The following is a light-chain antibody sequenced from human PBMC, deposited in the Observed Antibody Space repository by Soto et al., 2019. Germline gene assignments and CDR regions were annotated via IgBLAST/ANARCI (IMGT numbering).Light chain of an antibody. V-gene: IGKV3-20*01. CDR1: QSVSSSY. CDR3: QQYDSSPRT. CDR2: RTS. J-gene: IGKJ1*01. Sequence: EIVLTQSPGTLSLSPGERATLSCRASQSVSSSYLAWYQQKPGQAPRLLIYRTSNRATGIPDRFSGSGSGTHFTLTISRLEPEDFAVYWCQQYDSSPRTFGQGTKVEIK.